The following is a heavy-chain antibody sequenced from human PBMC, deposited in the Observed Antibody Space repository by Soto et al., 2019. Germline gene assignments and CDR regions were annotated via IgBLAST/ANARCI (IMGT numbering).Heavy chain of an antibody. CDR3: ASGFGSSYSLLCFDN. D-gene: IGHD5-18*01. Sequence: SETLSLTCAVYGGSFSGYYWSWIRQPPGKGLERIGEINHSGSTNYNPSLKSRVTISVDTSKNQFSLKLSSVTAADTAVYYCASGFGSSYSLLCFDNWGQGTRVSVSS. V-gene: IGHV4-34*01. J-gene: IGHJ4*03. CDR1: GGSFSGYY. CDR2: INHSGST.